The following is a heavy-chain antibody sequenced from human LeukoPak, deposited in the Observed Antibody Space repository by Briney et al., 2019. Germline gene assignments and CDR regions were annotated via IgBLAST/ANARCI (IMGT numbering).Heavy chain of an antibody. Sequence: QPSETLSLTCTVSGGSITSGTFYWGWTRQPPGKGLEWIGTIHHSGSTSYNPSLQSRVTISVDTSNNQFSLRLSSVTAADTAVYYCARASILSTGDYFDPWGQGTLVTVSS. CDR1: GGSITSGTFY. CDR2: IHHSGST. V-gene: IGHV4-39*07. J-gene: IGHJ5*02. D-gene: IGHD5/OR15-5a*01. CDR3: ARASILSTGDYFDP.